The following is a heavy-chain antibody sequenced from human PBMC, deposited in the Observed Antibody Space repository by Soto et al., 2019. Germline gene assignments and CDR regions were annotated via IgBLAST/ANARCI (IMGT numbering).Heavy chain of an antibody. Sequence: QVQLVQSGAEVKKPGASVKVSLKSSGYSFTSYGISWVREAPGQGVEWMGWISAYNGNTNDAQKLQGRVTMTTDTSTSTDYMELRSLRSDDTAVYYWARDKGDGSGSYYGYWGQGTLVTVSS. J-gene: IGHJ4*02. CDR2: ISAYNGNT. D-gene: IGHD3-10*01. CDR3: ARDKGDGSGSYYGY. V-gene: IGHV1-18*01. CDR1: GYSFTSYG.